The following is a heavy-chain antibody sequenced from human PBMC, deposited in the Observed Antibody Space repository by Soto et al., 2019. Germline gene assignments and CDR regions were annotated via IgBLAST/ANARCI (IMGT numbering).Heavy chain of an antibody. V-gene: IGHV4-34*01. CDR1: GGSFSGYY. CDR2: INHSGST. J-gene: IGHJ6*03. D-gene: IGHD3-10*01. CDR3: ARVGFGELLRVYYYYYMDV. Sequence: PSETLSLTCAVYGGSFSGYYWSWIRQPPGKGLEWIGEINHSGSTNYNPSLKSRVTISVDTSKNQFSLKLSSVTAADTAVYYCARVGFGELLRVYYYYYMDVWGKGTTVTVSS.